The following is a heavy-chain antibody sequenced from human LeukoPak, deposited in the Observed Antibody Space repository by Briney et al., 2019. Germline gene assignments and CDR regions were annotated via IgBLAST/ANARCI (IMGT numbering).Heavy chain of an antibody. V-gene: IGHV4-34*01. J-gene: IGHJ4*02. D-gene: IGHD2-2*01. CDR2: INHSGST. CDR3: VRGIVVVPAAILTGYYTSSLVREYYFDY. CDR1: GGSFSGYY. Sequence: SETLSLTCAVYGGSFSGYYWSWIRQPPGKGLEWIGEINHSGSTNYNPSLKSRVTISVDTSKNQFSLKLSSVTAADTAVYYCVRGIVVVPAAILTGYYTSSLVREYYFDYWGQGTLVTVSS.